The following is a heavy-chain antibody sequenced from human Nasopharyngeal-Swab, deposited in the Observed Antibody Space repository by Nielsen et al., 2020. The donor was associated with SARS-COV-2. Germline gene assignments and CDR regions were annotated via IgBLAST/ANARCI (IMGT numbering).Heavy chain of an antibody. V-gene: IGHV3-74*01. CDR3: ASGNIAARPFDY. J-gene: IGHJ4*02. CDR1: GFTFSSYW. CDR2: INGAGSST. Sequence: GGSLRLSCVASGFTFSSYWMHWVRQAPGKGLVWVSRINGAGSSTSYADSVKGRFTISRDNAKNTLYVQMNSLRAEDTAVYYCASGNIAARPFDYWGQGTLVTVSS. D-gene: IGHD6-6*01.